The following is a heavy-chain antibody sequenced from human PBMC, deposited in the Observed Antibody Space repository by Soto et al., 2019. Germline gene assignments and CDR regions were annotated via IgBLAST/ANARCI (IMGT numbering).Heavy chain of an antibody. D-gene: IGHD3-10*01. V-gene: IGHV1-2*02. CDR3: ARGAAGHSSLVKYHFDS. Sequence: ASVKVSCKASGYTFIGYYLHWVRQAPGQGLEWMGWINPDSGGTNYAQKFQGRVNMTRDTSISTTFMDLNRLRSDDTAVYYCARGAAGHSSLVKYHFDSWGQGTLVTVSS. CDR1: GYTFIGYY. J-gene: IGHJ4*02. CDR2: INPDSGGT.